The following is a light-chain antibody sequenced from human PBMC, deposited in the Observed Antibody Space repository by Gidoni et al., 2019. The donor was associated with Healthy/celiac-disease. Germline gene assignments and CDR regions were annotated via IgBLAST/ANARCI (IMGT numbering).Light chain of an antibody. J-gene: IGKJ2*01. CDR3: QQYGSTPVT. Sequence: DIVLTQSPGTLSLSPGERATLSCRASQSVSSSYLAWYQQKPGQAPRLLIYGSSSRATGIPDRFSGSGSGTDFTLTISRLEPEDFAVYYCQQYGSTPVTFGQGTKLEIK. CDR2: GSS. V-gene: IGKV3-20*01. CDR1: QSVSSSY.